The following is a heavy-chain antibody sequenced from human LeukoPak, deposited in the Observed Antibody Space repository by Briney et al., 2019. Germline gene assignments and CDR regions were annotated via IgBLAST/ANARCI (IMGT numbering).Heavy chain of an antibody. D-gene: IGHD2-2*02. Sequence: SETLSLTCTFSGGSISSYHWIWIRQPPGKGLEWIGFIYYSGNTNYNPSLKSRVTISVDKSQNQLSLKLSSVTAADTAVYYCARRNIRERSGGLDYWGYGTLVTVSS. CDR2: IYYSGNT. V-gene: IGHV4-59*12. CDR3: ARRNIRERSGGLDY. CDR1: GGSISSYH. J-gene: IGHJ4*01.